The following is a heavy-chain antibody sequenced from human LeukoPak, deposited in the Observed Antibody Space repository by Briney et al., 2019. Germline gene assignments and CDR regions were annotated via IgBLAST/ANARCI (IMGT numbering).Heavy chain of an antibody. CDR3: ARSDWYLNLDY. D-gene: IGHD6-19*01. CDR2: ISSSGTT. Sequence: PSETLSLTCSVSGGSTHNYHWSWIRQPPGKGLEWIGYISSSGTTNYNPSLKSRVTISIDTSKNQFSLRLSSVNAADTAVYYCARSDWYLNLDYRGQGTLVTASS. V-gene: IGHV4-59*01. CDR1: GGSTHNYH. J-gene: IGHJ4*02.